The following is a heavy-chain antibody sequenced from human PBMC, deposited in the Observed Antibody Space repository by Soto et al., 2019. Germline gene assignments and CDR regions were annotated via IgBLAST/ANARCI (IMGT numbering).Heavy chain of an antibody. D-gene: IGHD3-9*01. CDR3: AADRGPYYDILTGYYRPAYYYYMDV. CDR1: GFTFTSSA. CDR2: IVVGSGNT. V-gene: IGHV1-58*02. J-gene: IGHJ6*03. Sequence: SVKVSCKASGFTFTSSAMQWVRQARGQRLEWIGWIVVGSGNTNYAQKFQERVTITRDMSTSTAYMELSSLRSEDTAVYYCAADRGPYYDILTGYYRPAYYYYMDVWGKGTTVTVSS.